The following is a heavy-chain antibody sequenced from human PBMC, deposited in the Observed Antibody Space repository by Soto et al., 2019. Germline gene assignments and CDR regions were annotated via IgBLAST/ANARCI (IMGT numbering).Heavy chain of an antibody. D-gene: IGHD2-2*02. CDR3: ARGALVYGIYYYYGMDV. V-gene: IGHV1-2*04. J-gene: IGHJ6*02. Sequence: ASVKVSCKASGYTFTSYGISWVRQAPGQGLEWMGWINPNSGGTNYAQKFQGWVTMTRDTSISTAYMELSRLRSDDTAVYYCARGALVYGIYYYYGMDVWGQGATVTVSS. CDR2: INPNSGGT. CDR1: GYTFTSYG.